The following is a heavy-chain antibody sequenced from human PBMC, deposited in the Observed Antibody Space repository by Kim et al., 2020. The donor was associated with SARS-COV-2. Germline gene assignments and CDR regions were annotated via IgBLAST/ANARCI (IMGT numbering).Heavy chain of an antibody. V-gene: IGHV1-3*01. CDR2: NT. CDR3: ARDRDYSSDY. D-gene: IGHD4-4*01. J-gene: IGHJ4*02. Sequence: NTKYSQKFQGRVTITRDTSASTAYMELSSLRSEDTAVYYCARDRDYSSDYWGQGTLVTVSS.